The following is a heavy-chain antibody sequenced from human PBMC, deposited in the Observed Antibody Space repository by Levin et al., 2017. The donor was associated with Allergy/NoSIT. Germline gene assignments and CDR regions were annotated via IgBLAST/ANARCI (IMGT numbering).Heavy chain of an antibody. CDR1: GFTFSSYS. CDR3: ARDRSRGGSSSGVDY. D-gene: IGHD6-6*01. V-gene: IGHV3-21*01. Sequence: GGSLRLSCAASGFTFSSYSMNWVRQAPGKGLEWVSSISSSSSYIYYADSVKGRFTISRDNAKNSLYLQMNSLRAEDTAVYYCARDRSRGGSSSGVDYWGQGTLVTVSS. J-gene: IGHJ4*02. CDR2: ISSSSSYI.